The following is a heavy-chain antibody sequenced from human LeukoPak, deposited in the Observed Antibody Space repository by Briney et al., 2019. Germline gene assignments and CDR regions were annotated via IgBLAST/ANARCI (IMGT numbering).Heavy chain of an antibody. D-gene: IGHD6-19*01. V-gene: IGHV1-69*06. J-gene: IGHJ4*02. CDR3: ARAPPYSSGWSSSRCYFDY. Sequence: ASVKVSCKASGGTFSSYAISWVRQAPGQGLEWMGGIIPIFGTANYAQKFQGRVTITAGKSTSTAYMELSSLRSEDTAVYYCARAPPYSSGWSSSRCYFDYWGQGTLVTVSS. CDR1: GGTFSSYA. CDR2: IIPIFGTA.